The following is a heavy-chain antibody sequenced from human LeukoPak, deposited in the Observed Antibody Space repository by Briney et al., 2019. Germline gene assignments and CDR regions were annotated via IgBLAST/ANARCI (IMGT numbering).Heavy chain of an antibody. Sequence: GGSLRLSCAASGFTFNSYAMSWVRQAPGKGLEWVSLISWDGGSTYYADSVKGRFTISRDNSKNSLYLQMNSLRTEDTALYYCAKGKEDNWYMDVWGKGTTVTVSS. CDR1: GFTFNSYA. CDR2: ISWDGGST. CDR3: AKGKEDNWYMDV. D-gene: IGHD2-15*01. V-gene: IGHV3-43*02. J-gene: IGHJ6*03.